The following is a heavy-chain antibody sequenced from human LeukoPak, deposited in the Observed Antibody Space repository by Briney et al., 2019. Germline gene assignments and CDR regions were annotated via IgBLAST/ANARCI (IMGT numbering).Heavy chain of an antibody. J-gene: IGHJ4*02. CDR3: ARRRLWFGELVSNYFDY. D-gene: IGHD3-10*01. Sequence: SETLSLTCTVSGGSISNYYWSWIRQSPVKGLEWIGFIYYSGSTNYNPSLKSRVTISVDTSKYQFSLKLSSVTAADTAVYYCARRRLWFGELVSNYFDYWGQGTLVTVSS. CDR2: IYYSGST. CDR1: GGSISNYY. V-gene: IGHV4-59*12.